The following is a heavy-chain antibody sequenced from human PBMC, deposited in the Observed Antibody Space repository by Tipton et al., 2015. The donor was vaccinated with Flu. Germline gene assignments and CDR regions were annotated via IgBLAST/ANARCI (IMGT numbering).Heavy chain of an antibody. CDR2: IFSSGDT. D-gene: IGHD3-10*01. Sequence: TLSLTCTASGGSMSSFYWSWIRQPAGKGLECIGRIFSSGDTNYNPSLKSRVTMSIDTSKNQFSLKLNSVTAADTAMHYCARGSGSGTYVIFDSWGQGTLVTVSS. CDR3: ARGSGSGTYVIFDS. CDR1: GGSMSSFY. J-gene: IGHJ4*02. V-gene: IGHV4-4*07.